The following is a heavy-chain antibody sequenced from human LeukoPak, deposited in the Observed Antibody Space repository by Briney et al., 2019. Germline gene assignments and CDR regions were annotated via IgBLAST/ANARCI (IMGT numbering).Heavy chain of an antibody. D-gene: IGHD3-9*01. CDR3: ARGVRYFDWLLDYYYMDV. CDR2: INSDGRTT. Sequence: GGSLRLSCAASGFSFSSFWMHWVRQVPGKGLLWVSGINSDGRTTGYADSVKGRFTISRDNAKNSLYLQMNSLRAEDTAVYYCARGVRYFDWLLDYYYMDVWGKGTTVTVSS. V-gene: IGHV3-74*01. J-gene: IGHJ6*03. CDR1: GFSFSSFW.